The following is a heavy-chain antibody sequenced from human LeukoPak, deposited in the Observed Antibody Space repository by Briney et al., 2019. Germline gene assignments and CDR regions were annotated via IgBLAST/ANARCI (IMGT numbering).Heavy chain of an antibody. CDR2: ISGDSDNR. Sequence: GGSLRLSCAASGFTFGAYAMYWVRQPPGKSLEWVSLISGDSDNRYSAASVKGRFTISRDNSKNSLYLQMDSLTTEDTALYYCAIAYESGSFYRAFAYWGQGALVTVSS. D-gene: IGHD3-10*01. J-gene: IGHJ4*02. CDR3: AIAYESGSFYRAFAY. CDR1: GFTFGAYA. V-gene: IGHV3-43*02.